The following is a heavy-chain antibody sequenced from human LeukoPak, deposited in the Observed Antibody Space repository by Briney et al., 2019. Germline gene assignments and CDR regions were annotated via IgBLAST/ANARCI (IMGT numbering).Heavy chain of an antibody. CDR1: GYTFTGYY. D-gene: IGHD5-12*01. J-gene: IGHJ4*02. CDR3: ARYYSGYDPSLAQNFDY. CDR2: VNPNSGGT. Sequence: ASVKVSCKASGYTFTGYYMHWVRQAPGQGLEWMGWVNPNSGGTNYAQEFQGRVTMTRDTSISTAYMELSRLRSDDTAVYYCARYYSGYDPSLAQNFDYWGQGTLVTVSS. V-gene: IGHV1-2*02.